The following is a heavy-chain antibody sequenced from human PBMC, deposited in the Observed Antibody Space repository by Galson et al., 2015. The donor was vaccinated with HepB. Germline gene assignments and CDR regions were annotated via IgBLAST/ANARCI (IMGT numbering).Heavy chain of an antibody. J-gene: IGHJ4*02. CDR1: GGTFSSYA. V-gene: IGHV1-69*04. Sequence: SVKVSCKASGGTFSSYAISWVRQAPGQGLEWMGRIIPILGIANYAQKFQGRVTITADKSTSTAYMELSSLRSEDTAVYYCYLGGRDHQPLPGYSDYWGQGTLVTVSS. CDR3: YLGGRDHQPLPGYSDY. D-gene: IGHD6-13*01. CDR2: IIPILGIA.